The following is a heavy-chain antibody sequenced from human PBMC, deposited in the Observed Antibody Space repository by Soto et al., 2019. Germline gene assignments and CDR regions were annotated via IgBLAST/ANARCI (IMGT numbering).Heavy chain of an antibody. CDR3: ARRRRTNWFDP. CDR1: GGSISSSSYY. Sequence: QLQLQESGPGLVKPSETLSLTCTVSGGSISSSSYYWGWIRQPPGKGLEWIGSIYYSGSTYYNPSLKSRVTISVDTSKNQFSLKLSSVTAADTAVYYCARRRRTNWFDPWGHGTLVTVSS. V-gene: IGHV4-39*01. CDR2: IYYSGST. J-gene: IGHJ5*02.